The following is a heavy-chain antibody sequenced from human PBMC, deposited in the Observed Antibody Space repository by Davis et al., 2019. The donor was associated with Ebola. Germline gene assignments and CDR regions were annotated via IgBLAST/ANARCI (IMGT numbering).Heavy chain of an antibody. D-gene: IGHD6-13*01. Sequence: GSLRLSCAASGGSISSSNWWSWVRQPPGKGLEWIGEIYHSGSTNYNPSLKSRVTISVDKSKNQFSLKLSSVTAADTAVYYCARDSSWIYYYGMDVWGQGTTVTVSS. V-gene: IGHV4-4*02. CDR2: IYHSGST. CDR3: ARDSSWIYYYGMDV. J-gene: IGHJ6*02. CDR1: GGSISSSNW.